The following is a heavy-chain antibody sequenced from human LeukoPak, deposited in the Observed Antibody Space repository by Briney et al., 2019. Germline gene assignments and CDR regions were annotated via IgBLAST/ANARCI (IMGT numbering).Heavy chain of an antibody. V-gene: IGHV3-48*03. CDR3: ARAYGIDYGDPPLDY. J-gene: IGHJ4*02. D-gene: IGHD4-17*01. Sequence: GGSLRLSCAASGFTFSSYEMNWVRQGPGKGLEWVSYISSSGSTMYYADSVKGRFTISRDNAKNSLYLQMNSLRAEDTAVYYCARAYGIDYGDPPLDYWGQGTLVTVSS. CDR2: ISSSGSTM. CDR1: GFTFSSYE.